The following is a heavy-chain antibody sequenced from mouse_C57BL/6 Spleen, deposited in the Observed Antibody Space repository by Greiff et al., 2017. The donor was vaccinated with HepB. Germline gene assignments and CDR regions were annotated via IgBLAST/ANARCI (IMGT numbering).Heavy chain of an antibody. V-gene: IGHV1-26*01. J-gene: IGHJ2*01. CDR1: GYTFTDYY. CDR2: INPNNGGT. D-gene: IGHD4-1*01. CDR3: ARSLTGILDY. Sequence: VQLQQSGPELVKPGASVKISCKASGYTFTDYYMNWVKQSHGKSLEWIGDINPNNGGTSYNQKFKGKATLTVDKSSSTAYMELRSLTSEDSAVYYCARSLTGILDYWGQGTTLTVSS.